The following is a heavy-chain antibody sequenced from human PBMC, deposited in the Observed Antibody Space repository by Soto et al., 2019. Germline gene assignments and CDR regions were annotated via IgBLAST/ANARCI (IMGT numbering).Heavy chain of an antibody. V-gene: IGHV1-18*01. D-gene: IGHD3-16*01. J-gene: IGHJ6*02. Sequence: HVHLVQSGAEVKNPGASVKVSCKASGYSFTRYGIGWARQAPGQGLEWMGWINAYNGNTNYAQNLQGRLILTTDTSTTTAYMELRSLRSNDTAIYYCAMVDVYVTPSPQDVWGQGTTVTVSS. CDR2: INAYNGNT. CDR1: GYSFTRYG. CDR3: AMVDVYVTPSPQDV.